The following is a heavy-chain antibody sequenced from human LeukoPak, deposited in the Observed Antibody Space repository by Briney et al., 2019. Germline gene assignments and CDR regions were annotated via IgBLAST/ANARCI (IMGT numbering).Heavy chain of an antibody. Sequence: ASVKVSFKASGYTFTSYDINWVRQATGQGLEWMGWMNPNSGNTGYAQKFQGRVTMTRNTSISTAYMELSSLRSEDTAVYYCARSPLEWLSRDDYWGQGTLVTVSS. CDR1: GYTFTSYD. D-gene: IGHD3-3*01. CDR3: ARSPLEWLSRDDY. CDR2: MNPNSGNT. J-gene: IGHJ4*02. V-gene: IGHV1-8*01.